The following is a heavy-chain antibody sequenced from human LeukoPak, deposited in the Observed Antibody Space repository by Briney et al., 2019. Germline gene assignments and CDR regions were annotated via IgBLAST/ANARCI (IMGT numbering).Heavy chain of an antibody. CDR2: MNPNSGNT. CDR3: ASGGGSGTWGAYYYYAMDV. J-gene: IGHJ6*02. Sequence: ASQKVSCKASGYTFSRYDINWVRQATGQGRERRGWMNPNSGNTGYAQKFQGRVTMTRNTSISTAYMELSGLRSEDTAVYYCASGGGSGTWGAYYYYAMDVWGQGTTVTVSS. V-gene: IGHV1-8*01. CDR1: GYTFSRYD. D-gene: IGHD3-10*01.